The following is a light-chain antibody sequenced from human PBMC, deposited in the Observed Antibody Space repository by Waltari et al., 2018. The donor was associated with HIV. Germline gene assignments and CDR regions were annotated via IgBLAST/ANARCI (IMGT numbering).Light chain of an antibody. V-gene: IGLV3-1*01. CDR3: QAWDTTTAV. J-gene: IGLJ1*01. CDR2: SDA. Sequence: YDLTQPPSVSVSPGQTATITCSGDKLGNKYVSRYRQRPGQSPVLVIYSDAKRPSGIPERFSGSNSGSTATLTISGTQAMDEGDYYCQAWDTTTAVFGTGTRVT. CDR1: KLGNKY.